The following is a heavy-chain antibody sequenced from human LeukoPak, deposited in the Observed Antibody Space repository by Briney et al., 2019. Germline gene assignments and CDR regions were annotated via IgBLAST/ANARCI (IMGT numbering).Heavy chain of an antibody. CDR3: ATQKPGLVGATFDP. D-gene: IGHD1-26*01. CDR1: GDTFSNYA. Sequence: SVKVSCKASGDTFSNYAISWVRQAPGQGLEWMGGIIPLFDTADYAQKFQGRVTMTEDTSTDTAYMELSSLRSEDTAVYYCATQKPGLVGATFDPWGQGTLVTVSS. CDR2: IIPLFDTA. V-gene: IGHV1-69*06. J-gene: IGHJ5*02.